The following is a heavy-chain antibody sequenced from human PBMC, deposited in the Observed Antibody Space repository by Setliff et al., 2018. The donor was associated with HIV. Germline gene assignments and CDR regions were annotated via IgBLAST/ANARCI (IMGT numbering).Heavy chain of an antibody. CDR1: GYTFIDYF. V-gene: IGHV1-69-2*01. Sequence: ASVKVSCKASGYTFIDYFVHWIKKAPGKGREWMGRVDPENGQTVYAERLQGRVIISADTSIDTAYMELSSLRSEDTAVYYCPIGYSHGTNYWGQGTLVTVSS. D-gene: IGHD5-12*01. CDR2: VDPENGQT. J-gene: IGHJ4*02. CDR3: PIGYSHGTNY.